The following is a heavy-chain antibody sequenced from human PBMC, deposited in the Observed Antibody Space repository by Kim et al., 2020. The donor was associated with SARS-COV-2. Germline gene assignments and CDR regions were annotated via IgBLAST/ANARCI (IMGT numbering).Heavy chain of an antibody. J-gene: IGHJ4*02. V-gene: IGHV3-23*01. D-gene: IGHD2-15*01. CDR3: AKDSPEFCSNGICYTDF. Sequence: VEGRFTISRDNSKNTLYRQMTSLRVEDTALYYCAKDSPEFCSNGICYTDFWGQGTLVTVSS.